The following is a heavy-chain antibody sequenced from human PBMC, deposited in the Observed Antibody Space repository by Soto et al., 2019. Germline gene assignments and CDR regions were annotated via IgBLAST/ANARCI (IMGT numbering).Heavy chain of an antibody. CDR3: VCGGNFFVY. CDR1: GFTFSTHW. CDR2: INQDGSER. D-gene: IGHD3-16*01. Sequence: EVQLVESGGGLVQPGGSLRLSCAASGFTFSTHWMTWVRQPPGKGLEWVANINQDGSERYYVDSVRGRFTISRDNAKNSLYLQMNSLRAEDTAVYYCVCGGNFFVYWGQGTLVTVSS. J-gene: IGHJ4*02. V-gene: IGHV3-7*01.